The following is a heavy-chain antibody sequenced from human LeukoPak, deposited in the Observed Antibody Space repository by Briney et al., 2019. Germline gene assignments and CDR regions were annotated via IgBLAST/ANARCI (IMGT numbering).Heavy chain of an antibody. CDR1: GFTSSTYW. D-gene: IGHD3-9*01. CDR3: GRELDWLPTLDY. Sequence: GGSLRLSCAASGFTSSTYWMSWVRQAPGKGLEWVASIKQDGSETYYVDSVKGRFTISRDNAKNTLYLQMNSLRAEDTAVYYCGRELDWLPTLDYWGQGTLVTVSS. J-gene: IGHJ4*02. V-gene: IGHV3-7*01. CDR2: IKQDGSET.